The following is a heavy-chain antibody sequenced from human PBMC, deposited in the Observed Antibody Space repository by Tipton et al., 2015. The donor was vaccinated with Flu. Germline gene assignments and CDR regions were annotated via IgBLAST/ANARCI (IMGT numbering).Heavy chain of an antibody. D-gene: IGHD6-13*01. V-gene: IGHV4-59*08. CDR1: GGSISSYY. CDR2: IYYSGST. CDR3: ARSYGSYSSSWFYYFDY. Sequence: TLSLTCTVSGGSISSYYWSWIRQPPGKGLEWIGYIYYSGSTNYNPSLKSRVTISVDTSKNQFSLKLSSVTAADTAVYYCARSYGSYSSSWFYYFDYWGQGTLVIVSS. J-gene: IGHJ4*02.